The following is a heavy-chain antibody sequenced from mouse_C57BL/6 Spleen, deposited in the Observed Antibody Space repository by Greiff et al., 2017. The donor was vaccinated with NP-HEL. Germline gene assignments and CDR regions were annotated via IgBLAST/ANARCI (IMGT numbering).Heavy chain of an antibody. CDR1: GYTFTSYG. Sequence: QVQLQQSGAELARPGASVKLSCKASGYTFTSYGISWVKQRTGQGLEWIGEIYPRSGNTYYNEKFKGKATLTADKSSSTAYMELRSLTSEDSAVYFWARGGYDGDGYYFDYWGQGTTLTVSS. V-gene: IGHV1-81*01. CDR2: IYPRSGNT. J-gene: IGHJ2*01. D-gene: IGHD2-3*01. CDR3: ARGGYDGDGYYFDY.